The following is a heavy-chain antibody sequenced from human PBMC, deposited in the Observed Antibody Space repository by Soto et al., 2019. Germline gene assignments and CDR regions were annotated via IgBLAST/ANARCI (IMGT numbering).Heavy chain of an antibody. D-gene: IGHD4-17*01. CDR2: ISRSGNVI. CDR1: GFAFSNYA. J-gene: IGHJ4*02. Sequence: EVQLLESGGDLVQPGGSLRLSCAASGFAFSNYAVTWVRQAQGKGLEWVSSISRSGNVIYYADSVKGRFIISRDNSKNTLYLQMNSLRAEDTAMYYCAKEPNGDYIGAFDDWGQGTLVTVSS. CDR3: AKEPNGDYIGAFDD. V-gene: IGHV3-23*01.